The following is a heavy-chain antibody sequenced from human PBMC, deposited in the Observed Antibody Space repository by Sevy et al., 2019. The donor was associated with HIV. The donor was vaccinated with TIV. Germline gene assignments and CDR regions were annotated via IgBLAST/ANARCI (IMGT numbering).Heavy chain of an antibody. CDR2: ISSDGSDK. V-gene: IGHV3-30*03. D-gene: IGHD3-3*01. Sequence: GGALRLSCAASGFTFGSYGMSWVRQAPGKGLDYVAVISSDGSDKYYADSVKGRFTISRDNSKNTLFLQMNSLRADDTAGYYCSRDRAWGVVRGGGNWFDPWGQGTLVTVSS. CDR3: SRDRAWGVVRGGGNWFDP. CDR1: GFTFGSYG. J-gene: IGHJ5*02.